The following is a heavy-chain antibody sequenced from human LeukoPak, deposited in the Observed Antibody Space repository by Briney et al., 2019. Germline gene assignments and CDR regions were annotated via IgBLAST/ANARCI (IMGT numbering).Heavy chain of an antibody. D-gene: IGHD4-11*01. CDR2: INHSGST. CDR1: GGSFSGYY. CDR3: ARDSLLGNYRNFYYYYMDV. J-gene: IGHJ6*03. V-gene: IGHV4-34*01. Sequence: PSETLSLTCAVYGGSFSGYYWSWIRQPPGKGLEWIGEINHSGSTNYNPSLKSRVTISVDTSKNQFSLKLSSVTAADTAVYYCARDSLLGNYRNFYYYYMDVWGKGTTVTVSS.